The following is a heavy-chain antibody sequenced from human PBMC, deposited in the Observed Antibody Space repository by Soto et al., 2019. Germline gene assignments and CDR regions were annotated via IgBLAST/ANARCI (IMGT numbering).Heavy chain of an antibody. CDR1: GGTFSNDI. CDR3: ARGGSYSCRHFDY. V-gene: IGHV1-18*01. D-gene: IGHD1-26*01. J-gene: IGHJ4*02. Sequence: ASVKVSCKTSGGTFSNDIITWVRQAPGQGLEWMGWISAYNGNTNYAQKLQGRVTMTTDTSTSTAYMELRSLRSDDTAVYYCARGGSYSCRHFDYWGQGTLVTVSS. CDR2: ISAYNGNT.